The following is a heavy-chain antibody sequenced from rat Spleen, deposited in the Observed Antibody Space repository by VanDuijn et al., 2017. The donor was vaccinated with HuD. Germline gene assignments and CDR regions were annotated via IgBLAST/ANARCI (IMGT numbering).Heavy chain of an antibody. CDR1: GFTLTGFP. CDR3: ARGGMLRPFFFDH. J-gene: IGHJ2*01. V-gene: IGHV5-46*01. D-gene: IGHD1-6*01. Sequence: EVQLVESGGGLVQPGRSLRLSCAASGFTLTGFPMAWVRQTPTKGLEWVATISSNGRDTYYPDSVKGRFTISRDNAKSTLYLQMNSLRSEDTATYYCARGGMLRPFFFDHWGQGVMVTVSS. CDR2: ISSNGRDT.